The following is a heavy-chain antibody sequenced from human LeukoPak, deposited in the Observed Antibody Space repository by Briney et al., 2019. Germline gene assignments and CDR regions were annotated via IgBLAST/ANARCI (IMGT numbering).Heavy chain of an antibody. V-gene: IGHV3-38-3*01. D-gene: IGHD3-22*01. CDR3: KKMIVAGEGYYYYYYMDV. CDR2: ISGGGT. Sequence: GGSLRLSCAASGFTLISNEMSWVRQAPGKGLEWVSSISGGGTYYADSRKGRVTISRDNSKNTLHFQMNSLRAEDTAVDYCKKMIVAGEGYYYYYYMDVWGKGTTVTVSS. J-gene: IGHJ6*03. CDR1: GFTLISNE.